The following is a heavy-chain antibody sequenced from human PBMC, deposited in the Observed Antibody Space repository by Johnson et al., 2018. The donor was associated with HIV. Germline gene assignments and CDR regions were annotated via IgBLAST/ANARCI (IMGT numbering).Heavy chain of an antibody. Sequence: VQLVESGGGVVQPGGSLRLTCKASGFSFSNYAIHWVRQAPGKGLEWVTFIQFDGSHKYSADFVKGRFTISRDTSKKSVFLQMNNLRPEDTAVYYCAKETRDSRISLDVWGQGTLVTVSS. J-gene: IGHJ3*01. V-gene: IGHV3-30*02. CDR2: IQFDGSHK. CDR3: AKETRDSRISLDV. D-gene: IGHD4-11*01. CDR1: GFSFSNYA.